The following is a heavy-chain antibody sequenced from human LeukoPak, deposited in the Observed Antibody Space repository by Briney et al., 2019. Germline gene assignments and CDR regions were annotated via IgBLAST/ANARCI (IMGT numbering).Heavy chain of an antibody. D-gene: IGHD6-6*01. CDR3: ARGKGQLVLFDY. CDR2: IYSGGST. Sequence: GGSLRLSCAASGFTVSSNYMSWVRQAPGKGLEGVSVIYSGGSTYYADSVKGRFTIYRDNSKNTLYLQMNSLRADDTAVYYCARGKGQLVLFDYWGQGTLVTVSS. CDR1: GFTVSSNY. J-gene: IGHJ4*02. V-gene: IGHV3-53*01.